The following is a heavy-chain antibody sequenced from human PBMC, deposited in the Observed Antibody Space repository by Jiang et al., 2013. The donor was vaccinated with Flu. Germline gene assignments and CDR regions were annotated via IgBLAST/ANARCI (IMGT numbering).Heavy chain of an antibody. V-gene: IGHV5-51*01. CDR3: ARQRIYYDSSGYYPHYFDF. Sequence: GAEVKKPGESLRISCEGSGYTLTNYWIGWLRHMPGKGLEWMGTIYPADSDIRYSPSFQGQVTLSVDKSTDTAYLQWSSLKASDTAMYYCARQRIYYDSSGYYPHYFDFWGQGTQVTVSS. D-gene: IGHD3-22*01. CDR2: IYPADSDI. J-gene: IGHJ4*02. CDR1: GYTLTNYW.